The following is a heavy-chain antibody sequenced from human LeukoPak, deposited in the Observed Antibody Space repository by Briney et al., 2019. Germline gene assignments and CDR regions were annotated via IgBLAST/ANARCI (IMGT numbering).Heavy chain of an antibody. V-gene: IGHV3-74*01. CDR3: ARDRSGYSRFEFDY. CDR2: INRDGSTT. CDR1: GFTFSSYW. Sequence: GGSLRLSCAASGFTFSSYWMHWVRQAPEKGLVWVSRINRDGSTTTYADSMKGRFTISRDNAKNTLYLQMNSLRAEDTAVYYCARDRSGYSRFEFDYWGQGTLVTVSS. D-gene: IGHD3-22*01. J-gene: IGHJ4*02.